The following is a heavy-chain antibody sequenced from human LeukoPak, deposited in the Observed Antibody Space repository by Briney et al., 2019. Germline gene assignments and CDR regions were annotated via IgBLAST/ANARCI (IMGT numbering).Heavy chain of an antibody. J-gene: IGHJ4*02. D-gene: IGHD5-12*01. CDR3: SYGYNFYY. CDR1: GFTVSSNY. V-gene: IGHV3-15*01. CDR2: IKSKTDGGTT. Sequence: GGSLRLPCAASGFTVSSNYMSWVRQAPGKGLEWVGRIKSKTDGGTTDYAAPVKGRFTISRDDSKNTLYLQMNSLKTEDTAVYYCSYGYNFYYWGQGTLVTVSS.